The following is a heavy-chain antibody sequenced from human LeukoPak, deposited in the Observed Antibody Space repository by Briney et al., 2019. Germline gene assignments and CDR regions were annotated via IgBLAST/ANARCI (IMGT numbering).Heavy chain of an antibody. CDR1: GFTFSSYG. V-gene: IGHV3-30*02. D-gene: IGHD3-3*01. Sequence: GGSLRLSCAASGFTFSSYGMHWVRQAPGKVLERVAFIRYDGSNKYYADSVKGRFTISRDNSKNTLHLQMNILRAEDTALYYCAKARTIFGVVIVNSYYFDYWGQGTLVTVSS. J-gene: IGHJ4*02. CDR2: IRYDGSNK. CDR3: AKARTIFGVVIVNSYYFDY.